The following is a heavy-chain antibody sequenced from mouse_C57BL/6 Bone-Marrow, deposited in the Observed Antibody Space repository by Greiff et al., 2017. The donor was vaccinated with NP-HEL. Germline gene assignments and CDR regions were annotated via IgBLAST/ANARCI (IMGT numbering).Heavy chain of an antibody. CDR1: GFNIKDDY. CDR3: ARKDVGFAY. V-gene: IGHV14-4*01. CDR2: IDPENGDT. Sequence: EVQLQQSGAELVRPGASVKLSCTASGFNIKDDYMHWVKQRPEQGLEWIGWIDPENGDTEYASKFQGKATITADTSSSTAYMQLSSLTSEDSAVYFCARKDVGFAYWGQGTLVTVSA. J-gene: IGHJ3*01.